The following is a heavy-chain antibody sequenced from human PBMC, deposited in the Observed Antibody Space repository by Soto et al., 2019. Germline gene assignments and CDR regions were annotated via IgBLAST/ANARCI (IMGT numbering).Heavy chain of an antibody. CDR3: ARQFDYDTSGYYYAY. Sequence: SVKVSCKASGGTFNKYAIDWVRQAPGQGLEWMGGITPLFGTANYAQKFQGRITITADEATSTAYMELSSLRSEDTALYYCARQFDYDTSGYYYAYWGQGTLVTVS. V-gene: IGHV1-69*13. D-gene: IGHD3-22*01. J-gene: IGHJ4*02. CDR2: ITPLFGTA. CDR1: GGTFNKYA.